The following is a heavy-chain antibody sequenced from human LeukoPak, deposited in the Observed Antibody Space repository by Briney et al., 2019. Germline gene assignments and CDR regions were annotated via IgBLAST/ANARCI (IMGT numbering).Heavy chain of an antibody. J-gene: IGHJ4*02. V-gene: IGHV4-34*01. CDR2: INHSGST. Sequence: SETLSLTCAVYGGSFSGYYWSWIRQPPGKGLEWIGEINHSGSTNYNPSLKSRVTISVDTSKNQFSLKLSSVTAADTAVCYCARGGDYYDSSGRPFDYWGQGTLVTVSS. D-gene: IGHD3-22*01. CDR1: GGSFSGYY. CDR3: ARGGDYYDSSGRPFDY.